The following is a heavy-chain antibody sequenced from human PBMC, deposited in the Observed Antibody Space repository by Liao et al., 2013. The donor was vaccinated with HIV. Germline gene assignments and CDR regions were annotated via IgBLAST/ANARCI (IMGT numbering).Heavy chain of an antibody. J-gene: IGHJ3*01. V-gene: IGHV4-30-4*08. CDR2: IYESGFT. D-gene: IGHD3-3*01. CDR1: GGSMSSGDYY. CDR3: ARWSNGRFGARDAFDV. Sequence: QLQESGPGLVKPSQTLSLTCTVSGGSMSSGDYYWSWIRQAPGKGLEWIGYIYESGFTDYNPSLKSRLTISEDTSKDQFSLRLTSVTAADTAVYYCARWSNGRFGARDAFDVWGQGTVVTVSS.